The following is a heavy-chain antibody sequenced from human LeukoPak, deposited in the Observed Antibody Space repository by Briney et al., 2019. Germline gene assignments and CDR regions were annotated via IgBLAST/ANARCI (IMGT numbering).Heavy chain of an antibody. J-gene: IGHJ5*02. CDR1: GYTFTSYG. Sequence: GSVKVSCKASGYTFTSYGISWVRQAPGQGLEWMGWISAYNGNTNYAQKLQGRVTMTTDTSTSTAYMELRSLRSDDTAVYYCARVVVPAALYNWFDPWGQGTLVTVSS. CDR2: ISAYNGNT. D-gene: IGHD2-2*01. CDR3: ARVVVPAALYNWFDP. V-gene: IGHV1-18*01.